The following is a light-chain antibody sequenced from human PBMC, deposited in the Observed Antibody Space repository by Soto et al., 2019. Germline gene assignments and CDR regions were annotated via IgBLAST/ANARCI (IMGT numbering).Light chain of an antibody. Sequence: QLVLTQSSSASASLGSSVKLTCTLSSGHSSYIIAWHQQQPGKAPRYLMKLEGSGSYNKGSGVPDRFSGSSSGADRYLTISNLHLEDEADYYCETWDSNTHTVFGGGTKVTVL. CDR2: LEGSGSY. CDR1: SGHSSYI. CDR3: ETWDSNTHTV. V-gene: IGLV4-60*02. J-gene: IGLJ3*02.